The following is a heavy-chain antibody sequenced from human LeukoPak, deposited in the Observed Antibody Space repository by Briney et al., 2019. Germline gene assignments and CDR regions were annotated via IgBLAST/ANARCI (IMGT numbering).Heavy chain of an antibody. V-gene: IGHV1-2*02. J-gene: IGHJ6*03. CDR1: GYTFTGYY. CDR2: INPNSGGT. CDR3: ARVAGTLYYYYYMDV. Sequence: ASVKVSCKASGYTFTGYYMHWVRQAPGQGLEWMGWINPNSGGTNYAQKFQGRVTMTRDTSISTAYMELSRLRSDDTAVYYCARVAGTLYYYYYMDVWGKGTTVTVSS. D-gene: IGHD6-19*01.